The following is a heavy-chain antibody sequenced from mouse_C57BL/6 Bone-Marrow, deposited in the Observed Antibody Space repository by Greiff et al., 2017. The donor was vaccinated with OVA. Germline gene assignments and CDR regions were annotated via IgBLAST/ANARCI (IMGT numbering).Heavy chain of an antibody. J-gene: IGHJ2*01. D-gene: IGHD2-2*01. CDR2: ISDGGSYT. CDR1: GFTFSSYA. CDR3: ARDGFLFDY. V-gene: IGHV5-4*01. Sequence: EVHLVESGGGLVKPGGSLKLSCAASGFTFSSYAMSWVRQTPEKRLEWVATISDGGSYTYYPDNVKGRFTISRDNAKNNLYLQMSHLKSEDTAMYYCARDGFLFDYWGQGTTLTVSS.